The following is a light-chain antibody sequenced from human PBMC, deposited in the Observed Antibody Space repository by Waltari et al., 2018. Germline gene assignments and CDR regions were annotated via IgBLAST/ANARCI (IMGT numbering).Light chain of an antibody. J-gene: IGLJ3*02. V-gene: IGLV6-57*03. Sequence: NFMLTQPHSVTESPGKTVTISCTRSSGSIASNYVQWYQQRPGSATTTVIYEHKQRPSGVPDRFSCSIDSSSNSASLTISGLKTEDEADYYCQSYDSSSWVFGGGTKLTVL. CDR2: EHK. CDR1: SGSIASNY. CDR3: QSYDSSSWV.